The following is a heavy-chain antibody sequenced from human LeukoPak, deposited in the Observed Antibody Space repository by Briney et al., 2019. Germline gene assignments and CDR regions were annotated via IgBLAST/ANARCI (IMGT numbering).Heavy chain of an antibody. Sequence: GGSLRLSCAASGFTFSDYYMSWIRQAPGKGLEWVSYISSSGSTIYYADSVKGRFTISRDNAKNSLYLQMNSLRAEDTAVYYCAKEGPDIVVVPAASFDYWGQGTLVTVSS. D-gene: IGHD2-2*01. V-gene: IGHV3-11*01. CDR1: GFTFSDYY. CDR3: AKEGPDIVVVPAASFDY. CDR2: ISSSGSTI. J-gene: IGHJ4*02.